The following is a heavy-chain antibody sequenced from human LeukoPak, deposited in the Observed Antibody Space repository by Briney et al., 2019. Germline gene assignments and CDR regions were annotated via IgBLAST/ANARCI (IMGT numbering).Heavy chain of an antibody. D-gene: IGHD4-17*01. CDR2: INPNSGGT. CDR1: GYTFTGYY. Sequence: GASVKVSCKASGYTFTGYYMHWVRQAPGQGLEWMGWINPNSGGTNYAQNFQGRVTMTRDTSISTAYMELGSLRSDDTAVYYCACRRDYGAGAFDIWGQGAMVTVSS. V-gene: IGHV1-2*02. J-gene: IGHJ3*02. CDR3: ACRRDYGAGAFDI.